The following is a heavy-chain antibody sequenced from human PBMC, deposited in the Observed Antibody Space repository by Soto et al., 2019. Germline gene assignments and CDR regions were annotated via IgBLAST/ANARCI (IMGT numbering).Heavy chain of an antibody. Sequence: SVKVSWKAAGGTFSSYASSWVRKAPGHGLEWMGRIIPFIGTANYAQKCQGRVTITADESTSTAYMELTSLRSEDTAVYYCARVGVADEGAFDIWGQGTMVTVSS. CDR3: ARVGVADEGAFDI. D-gene: IGHD3-10*01. CDR2: IIPFIGTA. J-gene: IGHJ3*02. CDR1: GGTFSSYA. V-gene: IGHV1-69*11.